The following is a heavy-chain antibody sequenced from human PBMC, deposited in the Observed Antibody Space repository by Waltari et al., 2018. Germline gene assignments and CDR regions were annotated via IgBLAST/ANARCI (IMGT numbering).Heavy chain of an antibody. CDR3: ARSYGD. Sequence: EVQLVESGGGLVQPGGSLRLSCAASGFTVSSNYMSWVRQAPGTGLEWVSFIYIGCSTYYADAVKGRFTISRHNSKNTLDLQMNSLRAEDTAVYYCARSYGDWGQGTLVTVSS. CDR1: GFTVSSNY. D-gene: IGHD3-10*01. J-gene: IGHJ4*02. V-gene: IGHV3-53*04. CDR2: IYIGCST.